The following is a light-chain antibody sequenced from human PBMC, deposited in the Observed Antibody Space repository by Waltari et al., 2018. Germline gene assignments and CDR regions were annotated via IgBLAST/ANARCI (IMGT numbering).Light chain of an antibody. Sequence: EIVMTQSPATLSVSPGERATLSCRARQSVRSNYLAWYQQKPGQAPRLLIYGVSTRATGIPDRFSGSGSGTDFTLTISSLQSEDFAVYYCQHYTNWPLTFGGGTKVEIK. CDR2: GVS. V-gene: IGKV3D-15*01. CDR3: QHYTNWPLT. CDR1: QSVRSN. J-gene: IGKJ4*01.